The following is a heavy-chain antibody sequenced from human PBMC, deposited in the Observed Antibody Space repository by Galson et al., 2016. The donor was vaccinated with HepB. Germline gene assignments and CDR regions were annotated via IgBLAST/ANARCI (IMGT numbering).Heavy chain of an antibody. CDR1: GGSISSSSYC. D-gene: IGHD2-2*01. Sequence: TLSLTCTVSGGSISSSSYCWGWIRQPPGKGLEWIGSTYYSGSTYYNPSLKSRVTISVDTSKNQFSLRLSSVTAADTAVYYCARQRGSPAAMGWFDPWGQGTLVTVSS. J-gene: IGHJ5*02. V-gene: IGHV4-39*01. CDR3: ARQRGSPAAMGWFDP. CDR2: TYYSGST.